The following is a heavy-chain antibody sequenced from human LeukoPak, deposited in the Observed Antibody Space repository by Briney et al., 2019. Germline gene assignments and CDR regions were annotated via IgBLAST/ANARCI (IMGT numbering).Heavy chain of an antibody. CDR1: GYTLTELS. D-gene: IGHD3-3*01. V-gene: IGHV1-24*01. Sequence: ASVKVSCKVSGYTLTELSMHWVRQAPGKGLEGMGGFDPEDGETIYAQKFQGRVTMTEDTSTDTAYMELGSLRSKDTAVYYCATFTHRRDSGLQVTIFGPTGFDPWGQGTLVTVSS. CDR3: ATFTHRRDSGLQVTIFGPTGFDP. J-gene: IGHJ5*02. CDR2: FDPEDGET.